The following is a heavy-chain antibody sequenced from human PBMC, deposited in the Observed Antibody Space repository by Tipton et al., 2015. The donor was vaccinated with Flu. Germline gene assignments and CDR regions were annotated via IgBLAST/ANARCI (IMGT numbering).Heavy chain of an antibody. J-gene: IGHJ2*01. D-gene: IGHD2-8*01. Sequence: VQLVQPGAEVRKPGESLKIPCKGSGYSFTNYWIGWVRQMPGKGLEWMGIIYPDDSDTRYSPSFQGQVTISVDKSISTIYLQWSSLKASDTAMYYCVRHPYCTDAVCPPGYWYFDLWGRGTLVTVSS. CDR1: GYSFTNYW. CDR3: VRHPYCTDAVCPPGYWYFDL. CDR2: IYPDDSDT. V-gene: IGHV5-51*01.